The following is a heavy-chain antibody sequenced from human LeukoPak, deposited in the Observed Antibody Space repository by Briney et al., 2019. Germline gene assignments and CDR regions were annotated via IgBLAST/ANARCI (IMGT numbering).Heavy chain of an antibody. CDR1: GFTFSSYW. Sequence: GGSLRLSCAASGFTFSSYWMHWVRHAPGKGLVWVSRINTDGSSTSYADSVKGRFTISRDNAMNTLYLQMNSLRAEDTAVYYCAREYCSSTSCYNDSWFDPWGQGTLVTVSS. CDR3: AREYCSSTSCYNDSWFDP. CDR2: INTDGSST. V-gene: IGHV3-74*01. D-gene: IGHD2-2*02. J-gene: IGHJ5*02.